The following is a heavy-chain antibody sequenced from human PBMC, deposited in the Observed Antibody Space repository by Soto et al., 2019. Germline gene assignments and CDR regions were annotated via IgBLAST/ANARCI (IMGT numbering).Heavy chain of an antibody. Sequence: LETPFLPCTVPGGSISSYYWGWVRQPPGKGLEWIGYIYYSGSTNYNPSLKSRVTISVDTSKNQFSLKLSSVTAADTAVYYCARHLAPAARTIYYYYMDVWGKGTTVTVSS. CDR3: ARHLAPAARTIYYYYMDV. CDR2: IYYSGST. V-gene: IGHV4-59*08. D-gene: IGHD2-2*01. CDR1: GGSISSYY. J-gene: IGHJ6*03.